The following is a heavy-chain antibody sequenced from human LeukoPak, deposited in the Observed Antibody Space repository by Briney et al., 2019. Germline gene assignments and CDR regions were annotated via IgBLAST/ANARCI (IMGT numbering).Heavy chain of an antibody. Sequence: PSETLSLTCAVYGGSFSGYFWNWFRQPPGKGLEWIGEVNHTGSTNYNPSLKSRVIISVDTSKNQFSLKLTSMTAADTAIYYCAGRYLYYYYYYTDVWGKGTTVTVSS. J-gene: IGHJ6*03. D-gene: IGHD2-2*02. CDR3: AGRYLYYYYYYTDV. CDR1: GGSFSGYF. V-gene: IGHV4-34*01. CDR2: VNHTGST.